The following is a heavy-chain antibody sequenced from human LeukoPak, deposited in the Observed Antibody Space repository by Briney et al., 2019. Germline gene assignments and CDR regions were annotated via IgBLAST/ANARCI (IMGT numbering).Heavy chain of an antibody. J-gene: IGHJ4*02. CDR1: GGSISSSSYY. CDR3: ARDRGVVPGY. D-gene: IGHD3-3*01. CDR2: IYYSGST. Sequence: PSETLSLTCTVSGGSISSSSYYWGWIRQPPGKGLEWIGSIYYSGSTYYNPSLKSRVTISVDTSKNQFSLKLSSVTAADTAVYYCARDRGVVPGYWGQGTLVTVSS. V-gene: IGHV4-39*07.